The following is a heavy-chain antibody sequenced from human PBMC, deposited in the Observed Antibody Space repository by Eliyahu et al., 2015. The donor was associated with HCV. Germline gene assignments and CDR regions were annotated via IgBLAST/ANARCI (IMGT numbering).Heavy chain of an antibody. CDR3: ARNSYDIRYGYYFDL. V-gene: IGHV3-66*01. Sequence: VQLVESGGVLVQPGESLRLTCEAAGFTVSKAYMSWVRQAPGKGLEWVSILYSSDQTYYADSLQDRFTISRDSSKNTLFLQLNNLRAEDTALYYCARNSYDIRYGYYFDLWGRGTLVTVSS. J-gene: IGHJ2*01. D-gene: IGHD2-15*01. CDR1: GFTVSKAY. CDR2: LYSSDQT.